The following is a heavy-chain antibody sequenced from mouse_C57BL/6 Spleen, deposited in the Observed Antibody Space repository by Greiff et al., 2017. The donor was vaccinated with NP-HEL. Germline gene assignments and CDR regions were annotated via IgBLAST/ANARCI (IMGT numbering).Heavy chain of an antibody. D-gene: IGHD4-1*01. J-gene: IGHJ3*01. CDR2: IHPNSGST. V-gene: IGHV1-64*01. Sequence: QVQLQQPGAELVKPGASVKLSCKASGYTFTSYWMHWVKQRPGQGLEWIGMIHPNSGSTNYNEKFKSKATLTVDKSSSTAYMQLSSLTSEDSAVYYCARPNWDVRRFAYWGQGTLVTVSA. CDR1: GYTFTSYW. CDR3: ARPNWDVRRFAY.